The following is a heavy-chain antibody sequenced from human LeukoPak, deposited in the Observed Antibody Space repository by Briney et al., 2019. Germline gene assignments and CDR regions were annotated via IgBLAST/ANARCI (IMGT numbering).Heavy chain of an antibody. V-gene: IGHV3-23*01. J-gene: IGHJ4*02. Sequence: GGSLRLSCAASGFTFSSYAMSWVRQAPGKGLEWVSAISGSGGSTYYADSVKGRFTISRDNSKNTLYLQMNILRAEDTALYYCARENTASGWCFIDYWGQGTLVTVSS. CDR3: ARENTASGWCFIDY. CDR1: GFTFSSYA. CDR2: ISGSGGST. D-gene: IGHD6-19*01.